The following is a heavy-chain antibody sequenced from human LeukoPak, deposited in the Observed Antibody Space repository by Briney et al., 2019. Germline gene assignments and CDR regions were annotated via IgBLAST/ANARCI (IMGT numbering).Heavy chain of an antibody. CDR2: VDYSGGT. Sequence: PSETLSLTCTVSGASISNPDYYWGWIRQPPGKGLERIGSVDYSGGTYYNPSLNGRVTIAVDTSSDQVSLNLNSVTAADTAVYYCARRSNKGPYSYITNDYWGQGTRVTVSS. CDR1: GASISNPDYY. V-gene: IGHV4-39*01. CDR3: ARRSNKGPYSYITNDY. J-gene: IGHJ4*02. D-gene: IGHD5-18*01.